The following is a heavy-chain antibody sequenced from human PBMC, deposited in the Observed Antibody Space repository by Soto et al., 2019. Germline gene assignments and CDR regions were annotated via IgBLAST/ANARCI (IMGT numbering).Heavy chain of an antibody. J-gene: IGHJ4*02. CDR1: GFSFSTYT. CDR2: ISGSGDSP. Sequence: EVLLLESGGGLVQPGGSLRLSCAASGFSFSTYTMSWVRRAPGKGLEWVSTISGSGDSPSYADSVQGRFTISRDNPKRALYLQMNNLRAEDTAMYYCAKARCSTSNCYVPDYWGQGTLVTLSS. V-gene: IGHV3-23*01. CDR3: AKARCSTSNCYVPDY. D-gene: IGHD2-2*01.